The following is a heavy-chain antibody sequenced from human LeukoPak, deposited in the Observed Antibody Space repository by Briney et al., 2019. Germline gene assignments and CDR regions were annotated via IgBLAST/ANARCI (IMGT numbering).Heavy chain of an antibody. D-gene: IGHD5-18*01. CDR2: IRFDGSSK. CDR3: AKDYIYGGWGNAFDI. Sequence: GGSLRLSCAASGFTFSSYSMNWVRQAPGKGLEWVAFIRFDGSSKFYTDSVKGRFTISRDNSKNTLNLQMNSLRAEDTAVYYCAKDYIYGGWGNAFDIWGQGTMVTVSS. V-gene: IGHV3-30*02. J-gene: IGHJ3*02. CDR1: GFTFSSYS.